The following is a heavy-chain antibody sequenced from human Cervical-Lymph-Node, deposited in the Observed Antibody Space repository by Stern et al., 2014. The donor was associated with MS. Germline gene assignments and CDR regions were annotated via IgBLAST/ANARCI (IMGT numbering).Heavy chain of an antibody. D-gene: IGHD3-10*01. Sequence: VQLVESGAEVKKPGSSVKVSCKASGGTFSSYAISWVRQAPGQGLEWMGGIIPLSGTANYAQKFQGGVTITADESTSTAYMELSSLRSEDTAVYYCAMKGFTMVHYYYYYGMDVWGQGTTVTVSS. CDR3: AMKGFTMVHYYYYYGMDV. CDR1: GGTFSSYA. J-gene: IGHJ6*02. CDR2: IIPLSGTA. V-gene: IGHV1-69*01.